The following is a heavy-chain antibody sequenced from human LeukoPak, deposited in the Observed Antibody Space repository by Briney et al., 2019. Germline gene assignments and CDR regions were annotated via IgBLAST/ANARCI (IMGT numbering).Heavy chain of an antibody. CDR3: AKEGSGWNVDY. Sequence: GGSLRLSCAASGFTFDTYAMSWVRQAPGKGLEWVSTMSGSGGRTFYGDSVKGRFTISRDRSKNTLYLQMNSLRPEDTAVYYCAKEGSGWNVDYWGQGTLVTVSS. V-gene: IGHV3-23*01. D-gene: IGHD6-25*01. CDR2: MSGSGGRT. CDR1: GFTFDTYA. J-gene: IGHJ4*02.